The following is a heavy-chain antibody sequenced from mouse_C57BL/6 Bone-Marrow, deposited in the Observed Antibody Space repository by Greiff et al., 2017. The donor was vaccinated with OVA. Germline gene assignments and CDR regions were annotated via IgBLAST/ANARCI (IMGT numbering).Heavy chain of an antibody. CDR3: TRELGGFAY. CDR1: GFTFSSYA. Sequence: EVKLVESGEGLVKPGGSLKLSCAASGFTFSSYAMSWVRQTPEKRLEWVAYISSGGDYIYYANTVKGRFTISRDNARNTLYLQMSSLKSEDTAMYYCTRELGGFAYWGQGTLVTVSA. CDR2: ISSGGDYI. D-gene: IGHD4-1*01. V-gene: IGHV5-9-1*02. J-gene: IGHJ3*01.